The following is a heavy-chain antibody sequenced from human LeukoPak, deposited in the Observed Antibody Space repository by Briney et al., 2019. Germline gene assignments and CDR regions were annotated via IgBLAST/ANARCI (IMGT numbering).Heavy chain of an antibody. V-gene: IGHV4-34*01. CDR3: ARDLSSGWYRGFGY. D-gene: IGHD6-19*01. J-gene: IGHJ4*02. CDR1: GGSFSGYY. CDR2: INHSGST. Sequence: PSETLSLTCAVYGGSFSGYYWSWIRQPPGKGLEWIGEINHSGSTNYNPSLKSRVTISVDTSKNQFSLKLSSVTAADTAVYYCARDLSSGWYRGFGYWGQGTLVTVSS.